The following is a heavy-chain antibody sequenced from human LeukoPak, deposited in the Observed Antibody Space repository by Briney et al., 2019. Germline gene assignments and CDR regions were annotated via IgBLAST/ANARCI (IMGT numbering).Heavy chain of an antibody. Sequence: QTGGSLRLSCAASGFTFSSYGMNWVRQAPGKGLEWVSGISGSGGTTYYADSVKGRFTISRDNSKNSLSLQVSRLRAEDTAVYYCAKTNGYYSDWGQGTLVTVPS. J-gene: IGHJ4*02. CDR1: GFTFSSYG. D-gene: IGHD3-22*01. CDR3: AKTNGYYSD. V-gene: IGHV3-23*01. CDR2: ISGSGGTT.